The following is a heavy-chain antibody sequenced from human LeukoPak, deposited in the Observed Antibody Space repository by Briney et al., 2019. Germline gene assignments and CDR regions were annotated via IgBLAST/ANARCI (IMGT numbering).Heavy chain of an antibody. CDR1: GYSFTSYW. CDR2: IYPGDSDT. J-gene: IGHJ4*02. CDR3: ARSGGHCSSTSCFYFDY. V-gene: IGHV5-51*01. Sequence: GESLKISCKGSGYSFTSYWIGWVRQMPGKGLEWMGIIYPGDSDTRYSPSFQGQVTISADKSISTAYLQWSSLKASDTAMYYCARSGGHCSSTSCFYFDYWGQGTLVTVSS. D-gene: IGHD2-2*01.